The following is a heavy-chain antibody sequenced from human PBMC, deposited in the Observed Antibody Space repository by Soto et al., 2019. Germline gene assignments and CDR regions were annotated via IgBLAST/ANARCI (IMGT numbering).Heavy chain of an antibody. CDR3: ATNYCSSTSCYAWFDP. D-gene: IGHD2-2*01. CDR1: GYTLTELS. CDR2: FDPEDGET. Sequence: ASVKVSCKVSGYTLTELSMHWVRQAPGKGLEWMGGFDPEDGETIYAQKFQGRVTMTEDTSTDTAYMELSSLRSEDTAVYYCATNYCSSTSCYAWFDPWGQGTLVTVSS. V-gene: IGHV1-24*01. J-gene: IGHJ5*02.